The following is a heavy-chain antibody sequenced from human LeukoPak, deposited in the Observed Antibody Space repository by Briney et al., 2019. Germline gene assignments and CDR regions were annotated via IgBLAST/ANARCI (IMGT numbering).Heavy chain of an antibody. CDR1: GGSFSGYY. CDR3: ARVKNRIAAAGTGWFDP. D-gene: IGHD6-13*01. V-gene: IGHV4-34*01. Sequence: SETLSLTCAVYGGSFSGYYWSWIRQPPGKGLEWIGEINHSGSANYNPSLKSRVTISVDTSKNQFSLKLSSVTAADTAVYYCARVKNRIAAAGTGWFDPWGQGTLVTVSS. J-gene: IGHJ5*02. CDR2: INHSGSA.